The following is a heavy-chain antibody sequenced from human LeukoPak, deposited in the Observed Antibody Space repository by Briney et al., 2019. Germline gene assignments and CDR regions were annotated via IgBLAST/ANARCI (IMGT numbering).Heavy chain of an antibody. Sequence: SETLSLTCTVSGGSISNGSYYWNWIRQPAGKGLEWIRRIYTSGSTNYNPSLKSRVTISVDTSKNQFSLKLSSVTAADTAVYYCARVSSSWYQDWYFDLWGRGTLVTVSS. CDR1: GGSISNGSYY. D-gene: IGHD6-13*01. CDR3: ARVSSSWYQDWYFDL. V-gene: IGHV4-61*02. J-gene: IGHJ2*01. CDR2: IYTSGST.